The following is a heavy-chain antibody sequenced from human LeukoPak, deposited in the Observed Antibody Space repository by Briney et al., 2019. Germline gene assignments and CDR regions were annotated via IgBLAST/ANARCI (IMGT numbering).Heavy chain of an antibody. V-gene: IGHV1-2*02. CDR2: INPNSGGT. J-gene: IGHJ1*01. D-gene: IGHD2-8*01. Sequence: ASVTVSCKASGYTFTGYYMHWVRQAPGQGLEWMGWINPNSGGTNYAQKSQGRVTMTRDTSISTAYMELSRLRSDDTAVYYCARTGDIVLMVYPQYFQHWGQGTLVTVSS. CDR1: GYTFTGYY. CDR3: ARTGDIVLMVYPQYFQH.